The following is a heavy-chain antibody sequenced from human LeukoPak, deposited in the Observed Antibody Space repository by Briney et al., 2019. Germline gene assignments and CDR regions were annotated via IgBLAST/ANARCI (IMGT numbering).Heavy chain of an antibody. V-gene: IGHV4-59*11. CDR1: GGSISTQY. D-gene: IGHD6-19*01. CDR3: AGSRRSGWSPGDY. Sequence: SETLSLTCTVSGGSISTQYCSWIRQPPGKGLEWIGYIYYRGSTNCNPTLKSRVTISVDTSKNQFSLKLSSVSAADTAVYYCAGSRRSGWSPGDYWGQGTLVTVSS. CDR2: IYYRGST. J-gene: IGHJ4*02.